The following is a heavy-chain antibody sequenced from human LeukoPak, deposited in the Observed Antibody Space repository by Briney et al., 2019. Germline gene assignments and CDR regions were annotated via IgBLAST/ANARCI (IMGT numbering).Heavy chain of an antibody. Sequence: GGSLRLSCAASGFTFSSYAMHWVRQAPGKGLEWVSVIYSGGGTYYADSVKGRFTISRDNSKNTLYPQMNSLRAEDTAVYYCARSNGDWLPLEYWGRGTLVTVSS. CDR3: ARSNGDWLPLEY. D-gene: IGHD3-9*01. J-gene: IGHJ4*02. V-gene: IGHV3-53*01. CDR2: IYSGGGT. CDR1: GFTFSSYA.